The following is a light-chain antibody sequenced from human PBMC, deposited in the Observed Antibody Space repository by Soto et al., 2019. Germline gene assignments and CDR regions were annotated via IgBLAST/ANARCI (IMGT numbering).Light chain of an antibody. CDR2: AAT. V-gene: IGKV3-20*01. J-gene: IGKJ1*01. CDR3: QRYSRHRT. Sequence: EIALTQSPDTMSSSPGERAAISCRASQNVRDSVLAWYQHKHGQSPRLLIYAATSRATGVPESGSGSGSETDFTLTSSGLQAVAVAPYYFQRYSRHRTFGQGTKVEVK. CDR1: QNVRDSV.